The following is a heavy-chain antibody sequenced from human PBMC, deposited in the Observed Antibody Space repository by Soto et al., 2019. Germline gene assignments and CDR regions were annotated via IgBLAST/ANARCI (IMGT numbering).Heavy chain of an antibody. D-gene: IGHD5-18*01. CDR1: GYDFTSYW. Sequence: PGESLKISCQGSGYDFTSYWITWVRQMPGKGLEWMGRIDPSDSYTNYSPSFQGHVTISPDQSISTVYLQWSSLKASDTAMYYCARHDAGYSYSFFDYWGQGILVTVSS. CDR3: ARHDAGYSYSFFDY. J-gene: IGHJ4*02. V-gene: IGHV5-10-1*01. CDR2: IDPSDSYT.